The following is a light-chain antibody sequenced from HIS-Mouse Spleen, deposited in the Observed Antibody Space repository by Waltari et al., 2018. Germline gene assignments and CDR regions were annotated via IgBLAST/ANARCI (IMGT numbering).Light chain of an antibody. CDR2: EVS. CDR1: SSDVGGYNY. V-gene: IGLV2-14*01. CDR3: SSYTSSSTF. J-gene: IGLJ1*01. Sequence: QSALTQPAYVSGSPGQSITISCTGTSSDVGGYNYVSWYQQHPGKAPKLMIYEVSNRPSGVSNRFSGSKSGNTASLTISGLQAEDEADYYCSSYTSSSTFFGTGTKVTVL.